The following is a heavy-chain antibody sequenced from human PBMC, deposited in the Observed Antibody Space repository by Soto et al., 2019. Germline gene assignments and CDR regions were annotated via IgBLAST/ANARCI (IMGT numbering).Heavy chain of an antibody. CDR1: GFIFRNFG. CDR3: VQGASTAHQPLDS. CDR2: ISGDGNDK. V-gene: IGHV3-30*03. D-gene: IGHD1-26*01. J-gene: IGHJ4*02. Sequence: QVQLVESGGGVVQPGRSLRLSCAASGFIFRNFGMHWVRRAPGKGLEWVAVISGDGNDKYYPDSMKGRFTISRDNFNNTLYLQLNSLRPVDTAVYHCVQGASTAHQPLDSWGQGVLVTVSS.